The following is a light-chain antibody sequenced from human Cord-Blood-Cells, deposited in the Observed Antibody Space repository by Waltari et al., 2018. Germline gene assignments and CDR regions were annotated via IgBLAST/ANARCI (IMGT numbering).Light chain of an antibody. CDR1: QSVSSSY. V-gene: IGKV3-20*01. J-gene: IGKJ3*01. CDR2: GES. CDR3: QQYGSSPT. Sequence: EIVLTQSPGTLSLSLGERATLSCRASQSVSSSYLAWYQPKPGQAPRLLIYGESSRAAGMQDRFSGSGSGTDFTLTISRLEPEDFAVYYCQQYGSSPTFGPGTKVDIK.